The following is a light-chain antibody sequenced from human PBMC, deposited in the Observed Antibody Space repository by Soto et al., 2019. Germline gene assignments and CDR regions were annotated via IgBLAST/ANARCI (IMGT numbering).Light chain of an antibody. CDR3: QQYGPSPPIT. Sequence: EIVLTQSPGTLSLSPGERATLSCRASQSVSSSYIAWYQQKPGQAPRFLIYGVSGRATGIPGRFSGSGSGTDFTLTISRLEPEDFAVYYCQQYGPSPPITFGQGTRLEIK. CDR2: GVS. V-gene: IGKV3-20*01. J-gene: IGKJ5*01. CDR1: QSVSSSY.